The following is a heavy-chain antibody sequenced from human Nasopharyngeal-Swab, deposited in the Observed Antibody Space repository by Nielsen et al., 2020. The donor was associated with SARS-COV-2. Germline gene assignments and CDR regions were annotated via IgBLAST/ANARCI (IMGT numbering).Heavy chain of an antibody. D-gene: IGHD3-10*01. V-gene: IGHV3-53*01. CDR1: GFTVSSNY. Sequence: GESLKISCAASGFTVSSNYMNWVRQAPGKGLEWVSVIYSGGTTYYADSVKGRFTISRDNSKNTLYLQMNSLRAEDTAVYYCARANYGTLYYYYGMDVWGQGTTVTVSS. J-gene: IGHJ6*02. CDR2: IYSGGTT. CDR3: ARANYGTLYYYYGMDV.